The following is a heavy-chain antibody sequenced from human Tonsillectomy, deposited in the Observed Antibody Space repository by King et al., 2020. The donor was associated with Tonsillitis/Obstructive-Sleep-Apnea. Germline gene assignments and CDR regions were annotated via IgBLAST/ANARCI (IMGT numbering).Heavy chain of an antibody. V-gene: IGHV4-31*03. CDR2: IYYSGST. J-gene: IGHJ4*02. CDR1: GGSISSGGYY. D-gene: IGHD6-6*01. CDR3: ARDGHESSSPFSFDY. Sequence: QLQESGPGLVKPSQTLSLTCTVSGGSISSGGYYWSWIRQHPGKGLEWIGYIYYSGSTYYNPSLTSRVTISVDTSKNQFSLKLSSVTAADTAVYYCARDGHESSSPFSFDYWGQGTLVTVSS.